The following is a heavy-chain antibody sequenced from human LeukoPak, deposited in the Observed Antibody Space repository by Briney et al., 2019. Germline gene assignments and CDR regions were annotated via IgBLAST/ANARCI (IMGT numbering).Heavy chain of an antibody. D-gene: IGHD3-16*01. CDR2: ISSDGSAI. V-gene: IGHV3-48*04. J-gene: IGHJ4*02. CDR3: ARSGLRAGGDY. CDR1: GFTFSSYS. Sequence: GGSLRLSCAASGFTFSSYSMNWVRQAPGKGLEWVSYISSDGSAITYTDSVKGRFTISRDNAKNSLHLQMTSLRVEDTAVYYCARSGLRAGGDYWGQGTLVTVSS.